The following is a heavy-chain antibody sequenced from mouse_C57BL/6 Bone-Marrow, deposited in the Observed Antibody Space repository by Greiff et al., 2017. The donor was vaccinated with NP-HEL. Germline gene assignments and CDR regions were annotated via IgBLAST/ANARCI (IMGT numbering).Heavy chain of an antibody. D-gene: IGHD1-1*01. Sequence: DVHLVESGGGLVQPGGSRKLSCAASGFTFSDYGMAWVRQAPGKGPEWVAFISNLAYSIYYADTATGRFTISRENARNTLYLEMSSLRSEDTAMYYCARDYYGSSYWYFDVWGAGTTVTVSS. CDR1: GFTFSDYG. CDR3: ARDYYGSSYWYFDV. J-gene: IGHJ1*01. CDR2: ISNLAYSI. V-gene: IGHV5-15*02.